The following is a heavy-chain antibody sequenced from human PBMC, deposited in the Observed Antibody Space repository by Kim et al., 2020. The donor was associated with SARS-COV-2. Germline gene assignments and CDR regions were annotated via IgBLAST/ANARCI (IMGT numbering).Heavy chain of an antibody. V-gene: IGHV3-30*07. J-gene: IGHJ4*02. Sequence: DSVKGRFTISRDNSKNTLYLQMNSLRAEDTAVYYCARGGDLNSGSYLGGYWGQGTLVTVSS. D-gene: IGHD1-26*01. CDR3: ARGGDLNSGSYLGGY.